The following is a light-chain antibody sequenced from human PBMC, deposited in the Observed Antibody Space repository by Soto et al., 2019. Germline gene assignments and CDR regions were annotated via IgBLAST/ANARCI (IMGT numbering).Light chain of an antibody. CDR2: GAS. J-gene: IGKJ1*01. Sequence: EFVLTQSPATLSLSPGERATLSCRASQTLRNTYLAWYQQKPGQAPRLLIYGASNRAAGIPDRFSGSGSGTDFTLTISRLDPEDVAVYCCQQYGRSGTFGQGTKVDIK. CDR3: QQYGRSGT. CDR1: QTLRNTY. V-gene: IGKV3-20*01.